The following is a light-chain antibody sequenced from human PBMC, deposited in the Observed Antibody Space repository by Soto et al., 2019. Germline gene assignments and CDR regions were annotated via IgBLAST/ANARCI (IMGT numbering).Light chain of an antibody. J-gene: IGKJ1*01. CDR3: QQYGRSLFT. V-gene: IGKV3-20*01. Sequence: EVVLTQSPGTLSLSPGETVTLSCRASQTIISSYLAWYQQKPGQAPRLLIYGASSRATGIPDRFSGSGSGTDFTLTISGLEPEDSAVYYCQQYGRSLFTFGQGTKVDIK. CDR2: GAS. CDR1: QTIISSY.